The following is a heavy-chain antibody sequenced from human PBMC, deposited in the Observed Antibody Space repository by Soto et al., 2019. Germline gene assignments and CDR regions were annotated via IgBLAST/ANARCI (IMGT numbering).Heavy chain of an antibody. CDR3: ARLTALTRGYYYYYMDV. CDR1: SGSISSSNYY. Sequence: SETLSLTCTVSSGSISSSNYYWGWIRQPPGKGLEWIGNVYYTGSTYYNPSLKSRVTISVDTSKNQFSVKLSSVTAADTAVYYCARLTALTRGYYYYYMDVWGKGNTVTVSS. V-gene: IGHV4-39*01. D-gene: IGHD4-17*01. CDR2: VYYTGST. J-gene: IGHJ6*03.